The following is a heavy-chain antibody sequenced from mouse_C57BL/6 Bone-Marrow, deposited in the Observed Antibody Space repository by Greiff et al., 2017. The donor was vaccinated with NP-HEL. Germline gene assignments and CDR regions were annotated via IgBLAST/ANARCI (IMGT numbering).Heavy chain of an antibody. Sequence: VQLKQSGAELVRPGASVKLSCTASGFNIKDDYMHWVKQRPEQGLEWIGWIDPENGDTEYASKFQGQATITADTSSNTAYLQLSSLTSEDTAVYYCTTPYYGYDDWYFDVWSTGTTVTVSS. D-gene: IGHD2-9*01. V-gene: IGHV14-4*01. J-gene: IGHJ1*03. CDR2: IDPENGDT. CDR3: TTPYYGYDDWYFDV. CDR1: GFNIKDDY.